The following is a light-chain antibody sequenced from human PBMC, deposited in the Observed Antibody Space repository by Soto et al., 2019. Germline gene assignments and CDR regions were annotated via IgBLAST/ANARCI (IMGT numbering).Light chain of an antibody. CDR2: EVS. CDR1: SSDVGGYNY. J-gene: IGLJ1*01. Sequence: QSVLAQPASVSGSPGQSTTISCTGTSSDVGGYNYVSWYQQLPGKAPKLMIYEVSNRPSGVSIRFSGSKSGNTASLTISGLRAEDEADYYCCSLTTSHTYVFGSGTKVTVL. CDR3: CSLTTSHTYV. V-gene: IGLV2-14*01.